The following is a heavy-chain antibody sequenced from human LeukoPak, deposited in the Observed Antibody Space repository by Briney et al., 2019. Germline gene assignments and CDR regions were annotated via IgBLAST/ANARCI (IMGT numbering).Heavy chain of an antibody. V-gene: IGHV1-8*01. Sequence: ASVTVSFKASGYTFPNHDINWVRQATGQGLEWMGWMNPYSGNTGYAQRFQGRVTMTRNTSISTAYMELSDLTSDDTAVYYCARPPSSDYYYGLDVWGQGTTVTVSS. CDR1: GYTFPNHD. D-gene: IGHD6-13*01. J-gene: IGHJ6*02. CDR3: ARPPSSDYYYGLDV. CDR2: MNPYSGNT.